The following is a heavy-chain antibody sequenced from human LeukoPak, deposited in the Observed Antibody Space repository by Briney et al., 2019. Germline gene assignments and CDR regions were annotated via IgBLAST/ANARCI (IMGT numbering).Heavy chain of an antibody. V-gene: IGHV3-48*02. CDR1: GFTFSSYS. CDR3: ASSGSYRFDY. J-gene: IGHJ4*02. CDR2: ITAGGTAM. Sequence: GGSLRLSRAASGFTFSSYSMNWVRQAPGKGLEWVSHITAGGTAMFYADSVKGRFTISRDNAKNSLYLQMNSLRDEDTAVYYCASSGSYRFDYWGQGTLVTVSS. D-gene: IGHD1-26*01.